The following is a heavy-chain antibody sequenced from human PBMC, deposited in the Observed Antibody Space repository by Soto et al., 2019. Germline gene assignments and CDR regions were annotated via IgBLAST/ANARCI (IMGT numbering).Heavy chain of an antibody. Sequence: QLQLQESGPGLVKPSETLSLTCTVSGGSISSSSYYWGWIRQPPGKGLEWIGSIYYSGSTYYNPSLKIRVTISVDTSKNQFSLKLSSVTAADTAVYYCARHSGSYYYYGMDVWGQGTTVTVSS. CDR1: GGSISSSSYY. CDR3: ARHSGSYYYYGMDV. CDR2: IYYSGST. D-gene: IGHD1-26*01. J-gene: IGHJ6*02. V-gene: IGHV4-39*01.